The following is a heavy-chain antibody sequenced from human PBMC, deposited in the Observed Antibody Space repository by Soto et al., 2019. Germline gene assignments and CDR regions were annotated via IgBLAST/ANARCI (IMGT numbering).Heavy chain of an antibody. J-gene: IGHJ6*02. CDR2: IIPIFGTA. D-gene: IGHD3-10*01. CDR3: ARVSGYWYYGSGNLSSGMDV. Sequence: ASVKVSCKASGGTFSSYAISWVRQAPGQGLEWMGGIIPIFGTANYAQKFQGRVTITADESTSTAYMELSSLRSEDTAVYYCARVSGYWYYGSGNLSSGMDVWGQGTTVTVSS. V-gene: IGHV1-69*13. CDR1: GGTFSSYA.